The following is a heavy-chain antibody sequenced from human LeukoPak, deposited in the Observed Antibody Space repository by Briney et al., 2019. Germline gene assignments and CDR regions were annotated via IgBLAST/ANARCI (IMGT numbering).Heavy chain of an antibody. CDR2: IYHSGST. CDR3: ARNIVVVPTVTGAFDV. J-gene: IGHJ3*01. CDR1: GYSISNGYY. Sequence: SETLSLTCAVSGYSISNGYYWVWIRQPPGKGLEWIGSIYHSGSTYYNPSLKSRVTISVDTSKNQFSLKLSSVTAADTAMYYCARNIVVVPTVTGAFDVWGQGTMVTVSS. V-gene: IGHV4-38-2*01. D-gene: IGHD2-2*01.